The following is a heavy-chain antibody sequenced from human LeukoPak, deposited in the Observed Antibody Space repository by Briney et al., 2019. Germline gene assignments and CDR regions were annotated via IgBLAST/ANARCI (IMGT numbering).Heavy chain of an antibody. D-gene: IGHD6-13*01. V-gene: IGHV4-34*01. CDR1: GGSFSGYY. Sequence: SETLSLTCAVYGGSFSGYYWSWIRQPPGKGLEWIGEINHSGSTNYNPSLKSRVTISVDTSKNQFSLKLSSVTAADTAVYYCARTRARVPYSIPGTGYYYGMDVWGQGTTVTVSS. J-gene: IGHJ6*02. CDR2: INHSGST. CDR3: ARTRARVPYSIPGTGYYYGMDV.